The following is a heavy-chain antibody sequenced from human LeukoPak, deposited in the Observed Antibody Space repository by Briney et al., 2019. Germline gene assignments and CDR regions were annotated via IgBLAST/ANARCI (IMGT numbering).Heavy chain of an antibody. CDR3: ARDRLGDTIDY. V-gene: IGHV4-59*01. D-gene: IGHD1-26*01. Sequence: SETLSLTCTVFGGSISSYYWSWVRQPPGEGLEWIGYVHYSGSTNYNPSLKSRVTMSVDTSKNQFSLKLSSVTAADTAVYYCARDRLGDTIDYWGQGTLVTVSS. CDR2: VHYSGST. J-gene: IGHJ4*02. CDR1: GGSISSYY.